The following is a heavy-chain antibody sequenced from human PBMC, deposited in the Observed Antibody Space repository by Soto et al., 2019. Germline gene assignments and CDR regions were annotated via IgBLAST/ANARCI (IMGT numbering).Heavy chain of an antibody. CDR3: AAGPVAVYY. J-gene: IGHJ4*02. D-gene: IGHD6-19*01. Sequence: QVQLVKSGGGVVQPGRSLRLSCAASGFTFSSYGMHWVRQAPGKGLEWVAVIWYDGSNKYYADSVKGRFTISRDNSKNTLYLQMNSLRAEDTAVYYCAAGPVAVYYWGQGTLVTVSS. V-gene: IGHV3-33*01. CDR1: GFTFSSYG. CDR2: IWYDGSNK.